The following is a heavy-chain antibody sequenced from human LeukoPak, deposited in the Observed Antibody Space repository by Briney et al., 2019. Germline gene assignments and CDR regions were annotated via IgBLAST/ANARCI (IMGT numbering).Heavy chain of an antibody. J-gene: IGHJ6*02. CDR2: ISGDGSLS. D-gene: IGHD3-10*01. Sequence: GGALRLSCSASGFSFSTHGMYWVRQAPGKEFVWVSRISGDGSLSSYAASVRGRFTISRDNAKETLYLQMTSLRVEDTAVYSCASLLTPYHGSGGGGMDVWGQGATVTVSS. CDR1: GFSFSTHG. V-gene: IGHV3-74*01. CDR3: ASLLTPYHGSGGGGMDV.